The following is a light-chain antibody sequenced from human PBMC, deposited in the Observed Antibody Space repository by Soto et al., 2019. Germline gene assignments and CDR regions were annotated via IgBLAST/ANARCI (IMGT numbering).Light chain of an antibody. CDR1: SSDIGGYNY. CDR2: EVN. V-gene: IGLV2-8*01. J-gene: IGLJ2*01. Sequence: QSALTQPPSASGSPGQSVAISCTGTSSDIGGYNYVSWYQQHRGKAPKLMIYEVNKRPSGVPDRFSGSKSGNTASLTVSGLQAEDEADYYCSSYAGSNNLLFGGGTKVTVL. CDR3: SSYAGSNNLL.